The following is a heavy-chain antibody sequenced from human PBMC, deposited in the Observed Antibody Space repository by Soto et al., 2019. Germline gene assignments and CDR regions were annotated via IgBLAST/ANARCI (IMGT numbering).Heavy chain of an antibody. D-gene: IGHD3-10*01. CDR3: ARVNQSQYRRGDNWFDP. J-gene: IGHJ5*02. CDR1: GYTFSNYG. CDR2: INPYSGNT. V-gene: IGHV1-18*04. Sequence: QVQLVQSGAEVKKPGASVKVSCKASGYTFSNYGLSWVRQAPGQGLEWMGWINPYSGNTKYIQKLQDRVTLTTDTSTSTAYMELRSLRSDDTAVYYCARVNQSQYRRGDNWFDPWGQGTLVTVSS.